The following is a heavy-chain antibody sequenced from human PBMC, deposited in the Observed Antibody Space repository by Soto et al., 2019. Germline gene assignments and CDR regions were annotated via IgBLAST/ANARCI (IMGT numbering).Heavy chain of an antibody. CDR3: AREWQYCSSTSCYEGYNWFDP. CDR1: GGSISSGDYY. CDR2: IYYSGST. Sequence: SETLSLTCTVSGGSISSGDYYWSWIRQPPGKGLEWIGYIYYSGSTYYNPSLKSRVTKSVDTSKNQFSLKLSSVTAADTAVYYCAREWQYCSSTSCYEGYNWFDPWGQGTLVTVSS. J-gene: IGHJ5*02. D-gene: IGHD2-2*01. V-gene: IGHV4-30-4*01.